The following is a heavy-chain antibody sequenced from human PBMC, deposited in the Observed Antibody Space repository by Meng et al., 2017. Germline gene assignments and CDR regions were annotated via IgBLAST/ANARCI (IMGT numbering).Heavy chain of an antibody. CDR2: INSDGSST. D-gene: IGHD7-27*01. V-gene: IGHV3-74*01. CDR1: GFTFSSYW. J-gene: IGHJ4*02. Sequence: EGQAVACVGGLVQPGGSLRLSSAASGFTFSSYWMHWVRPAPGKGLVWVLRINSDGSSTSYAESVKGRFTISRDNAKNTLYLQMNSLRAEDTAVYYCARVSQTGDLTRGLDYWGQGTLVTVSS. CDR3: ARVSQTGDLTRGLDY.